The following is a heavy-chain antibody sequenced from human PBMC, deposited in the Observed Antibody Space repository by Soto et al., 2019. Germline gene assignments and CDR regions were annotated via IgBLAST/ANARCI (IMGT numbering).Heavy chain of an antibody. Sequence: GGSLRLSCAASGFTFSSYSMNWVRHAPGKGIEWVSSISSSSSYIYYADSVKGRFTISRDNAKNSLYLQMNILRAEDTAVYYCARDAIVVVVVATTQAREREYNWFDPCGQVTLVTVSS. V-gene: IGHV3-21*01. CDR2: ISSSSSYI. D-gene: IGHD2-15*01. J-gene: IGHJ5*02. CDR1: GFTFSSYS. CDR3: ARDAIVVVVVATTQAREREYNWFDP.